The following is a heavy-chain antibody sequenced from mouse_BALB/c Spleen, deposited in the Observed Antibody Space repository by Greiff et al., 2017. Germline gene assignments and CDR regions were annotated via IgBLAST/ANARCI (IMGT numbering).Heavy chain of an antibody. CDR2: INPGSGGT. V-gene: IGHV1-54*01. Sequence: QVQLQQSGAELVRPGTSVKVSCKASGYAFTNYLIEWVKQRPGQGLEWIGVINPGSGGTNYNEKFKGKATLTADKSSSTAYMQLSSLTSDDSAVYFCAREGRDYFDYWGQGTTLTVSS. J-gene: IGHJ2*01. CDR3: AREGRDYFDY. CDR1: GYAFTNYL.